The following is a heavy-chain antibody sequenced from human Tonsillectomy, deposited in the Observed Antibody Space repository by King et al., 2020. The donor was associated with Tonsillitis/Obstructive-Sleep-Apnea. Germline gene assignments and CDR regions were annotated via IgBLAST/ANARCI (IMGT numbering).Heavy chain of an antibody. Sequence: VQLQESGPGLVKPSGTLSLTCAVSGGSISSSNWWSWVRQPPGKGLEWIGEIYHSGSTNYNPSLQGRVTVSVDKSKNQFSLKLSSVTAADTAVYYCARDPRYCSSTSCFGGNYWGQGTLVTVSS. V-gene: IGHV4-4*02. CDR3: ARDPRYCSSTSCFGGNY. D-gene: IGHD2-2*01. J-gene: IGHJ4*02. CDR1: GGSISSSNW. CDR2: IYHSGST.